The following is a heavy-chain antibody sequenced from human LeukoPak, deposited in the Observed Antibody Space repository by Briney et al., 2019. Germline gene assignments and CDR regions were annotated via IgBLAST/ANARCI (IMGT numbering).Heavy chain of an antibody. V-gene: IGHV3-48*03. CDR2: ISGSGSTI. CDR3: ARGRWFDP. Sequence: GGSLRLSCAASGFTFSIYEMNWVRQAPGKGLEWVSFISGSGSTIHFADSVKGRFTISRDNAKNSLYLQMNSLRGEDSAVYYCARGRWFDPWGQGTLVTVSS. CDR1: GFTFSIYE. J-gene: IGHJ5*02.